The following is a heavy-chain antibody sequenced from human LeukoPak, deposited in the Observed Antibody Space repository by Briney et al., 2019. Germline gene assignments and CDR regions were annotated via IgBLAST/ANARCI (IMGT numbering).Heavy chain of an antibody. CDR1: GFTFSSYS. CDR2: ISSSSSTI. V-gene: IGHV3-48*04. Sequence: GGSLRLSCAASGFTFSSYSMNWVRQAPGKGLEWVSYISSSSSTIYYADSVKGRFTISRDNAKNSLYLQMNSLRAEDTAVYYCARDGSGYAEVFDYWGQGTLVTVSS. J-gene: IGHJ4*02. D-gene: IGHD5-12*01. CDR3: ARDGSGYAEVFDY.